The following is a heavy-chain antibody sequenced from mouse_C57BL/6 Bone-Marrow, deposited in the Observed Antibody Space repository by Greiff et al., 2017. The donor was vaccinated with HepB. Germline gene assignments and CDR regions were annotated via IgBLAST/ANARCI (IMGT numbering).Heavy chain of an antibody. J-gene: IGHJ3*01. CDR2: IYPGSGNT. CDR1: GYTFTDYY. V-gene: IGHV1-76*01. Sequence: VKLMESGAELVRPGASVKLSCKASGYTFTDYYINWVKQRPGQGLEWIARIYPGSGNTYYNEKFKGKATLTAEKSSSTAYMQLSSLTSEDSAVYFCARSRFAYWGQGTLVTVSA. CDR3: ARSRFAY.